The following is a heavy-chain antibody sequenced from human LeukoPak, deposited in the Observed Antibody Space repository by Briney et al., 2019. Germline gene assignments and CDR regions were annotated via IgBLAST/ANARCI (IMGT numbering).Heavy chain of an antibody. D-gene: IGHD1-26*01. J-gene: IGHJ4*02. CDR3: ASQRSLSGSYFDY. CDR1: GGTFSSYA. Sequence: ASVKVSCKASGGTFSSYAISWVRQAPGQGLEWMGGIIPIFGTANYAQKFQGRVTITADESTSTAYMELSSLRSEDTAVYYCASQRSLSGSYFDYWGQETLVTVSS. CDR2: IIPIFGTA. V-gene: IGHV1-69*13.